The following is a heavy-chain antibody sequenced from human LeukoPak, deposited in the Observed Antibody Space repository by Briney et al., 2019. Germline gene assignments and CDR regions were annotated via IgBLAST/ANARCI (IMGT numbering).Heavy chain of an antibody. D-gene: IGHD3-10*01. CDR1: GYSFTSYW. CDR3: ARLIISNGITMVRGVTRSPRFNYFDY. J-gene: IGHJ4*02. CDR2: IYYDDSET. V-gene: IGHV5-51*01. Sequence: GESLKISCKGSGYSFTSYWIGWVRQMPGKGLEWMGVIYYDDSETQYSPSFQGQVTISADKSISTAYLQWSSLKASDTAMYYCARLIISNGITMVRGVTRSPRFNYFDYWGQGTLVTVSS.